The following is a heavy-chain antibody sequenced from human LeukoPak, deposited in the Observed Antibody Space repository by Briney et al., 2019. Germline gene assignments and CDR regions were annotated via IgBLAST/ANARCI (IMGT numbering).Heavy chain of an antibody. CDR3: ARDYSYGSGGLDY. J-gene: IGHJ4*02. CDR1: GGSISSYY. CDR2: IYYSGST. V-gene: IGHV4-59*01. Sequence: SETLSLTCTVSGGSISSYYWSWIRQPPRQGLGRVGYIYYSGSTNYNPSLKSRVTISVDTSKDQFSLKLSSVTAADTAVYYCARDYSYGSGGLDYWGQGTLVTVSS. D-gene: IGHD5-18*01.